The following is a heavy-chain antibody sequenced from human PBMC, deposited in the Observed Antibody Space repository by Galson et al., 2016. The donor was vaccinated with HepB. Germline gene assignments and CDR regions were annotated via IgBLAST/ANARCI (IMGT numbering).Heavy chain of an antibody. CDR1: GFTFSIYT. D-gene: IGHD3-10*01. J-gene: IGHJ4*02. Sequence: SLRLSCAASGFTFSIYTMHWVRQAPGKGLEWVAVISYDGSNKYYADSVKGRFTISRDNSKDTLHVQMNSLRPEDTAVYYCARDLYYFASGAYYFDYWGQGTLVTVSS. CDR2: ISYDGSNK. CDR3: ARDLYYFASGAYYFDY. V-gene: IGHV3-30-3*01.